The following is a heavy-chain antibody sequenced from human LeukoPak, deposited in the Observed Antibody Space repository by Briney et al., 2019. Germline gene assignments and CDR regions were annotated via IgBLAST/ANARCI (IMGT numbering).Heavy chain of an antibody. Sequence: GASVKVSCKVSGYTLTELSMHWVRQAPGKGLEWMGGFDPEDGETIYAQKFQGRVTMTEDTSTDTAYMELSSLRSEDTAVYYCATDPGYDNAFGYWGQGTLVTVSS. D-gene: IGHD5-12*01. CDR2: FDPEDGET. CDR3: ATDPGYDNAFGY. J-gene: IGHJ4*02. V-gene: IGHV1-24*01. CDR1: GYTLTELS.